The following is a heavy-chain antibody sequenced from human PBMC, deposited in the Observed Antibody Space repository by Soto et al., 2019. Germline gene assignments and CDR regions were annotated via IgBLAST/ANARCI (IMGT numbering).Heavy chain of an antibody. V-gene: IGHV1-69*01. J-gene: IGHJ4*02. CDR1: GGTFSSYA. CDR2: IIPVFGTA. Sequence: QVQLVQSGAEVKKPGSSVEVSCKASGGTFSSYAISWVRQAPGQGLEWMGGIIPVFGTANYAQKFQGRVTITADESTSTAYMELSSLRSEDTAVYYCAKNPDYIFPYYFDYWGQGTLVTVSS. CDR3: AKNPDYIFPYYFDY. D-gene: IGHD4-4*01.